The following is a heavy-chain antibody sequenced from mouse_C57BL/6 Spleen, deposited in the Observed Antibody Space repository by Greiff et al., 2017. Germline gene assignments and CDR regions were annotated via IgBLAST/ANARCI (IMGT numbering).Heavy chain of an antibody. J-gene: IGHJ2*01. Sequence: QVQLQQPGAELVMPGASVKLSCKASGYTFTSYWMHWVKQRPGQGLEWIGEIDPSDSYTNYNQKFKGKSTLTVDKSSSTAYMQLSSLTSEDSAVYYCARVYYYGSSPYYFDYWGQGTTLTVSS. CDR3: ARVYYYGSSPYYFDY. CDR1: GYTFTSYW. D-gene: IGHD1-1*01. CDR2: IDPSDSYT. V-gene: IGHV1-69*01.